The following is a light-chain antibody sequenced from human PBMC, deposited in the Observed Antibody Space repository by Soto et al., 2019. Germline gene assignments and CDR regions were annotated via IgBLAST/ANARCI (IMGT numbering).Light chain of an antibody. CDR1: SSNIGAGYD. Sequence: QSVLTQPPSVSGAPGQRVTISCTGSSSNIGAGYDVHWYQQLPGTAPKLVMYGTTNRPSGVPDRFSGSKSGTSASLAITGLQAEDEADYYCQSYDGTLSGSYVFGIGTKVNVL. CDR2: GTT. CDR3: QSYDGTLSGSYV. V-gene: IGLV1-40*01. J-gene: IGLJ1*01.